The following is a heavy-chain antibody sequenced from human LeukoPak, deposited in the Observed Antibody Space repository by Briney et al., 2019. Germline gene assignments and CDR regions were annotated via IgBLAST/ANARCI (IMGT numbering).Heavy chain of an antibody. V-gene: IGHV4-59*01. CDR2: IYYSGST. Sequence: SETLSLTCTVSGGSISSYYWSWIRQPPGKGLEWIGYIYYSGSTNYNPSLKSRATISVDTSKNQFSLKLSSVTAADTAVYYCATDYRGVDGYYYMDVWGKGTTVTVSS. J-gene: IGHJ6*03. CDR3: ATDYRGVDGYYYMDV. D-gene: IGHD4-11*01. CDR1: GGSISSYY.